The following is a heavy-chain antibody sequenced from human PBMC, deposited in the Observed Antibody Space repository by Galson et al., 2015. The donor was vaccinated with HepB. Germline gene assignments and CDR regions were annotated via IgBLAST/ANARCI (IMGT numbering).Heavy chain of an antibody. Sequence: ETLSLTCTVSGGSMNDYYWTWIRQPPGKGLEWIGHVYYTGSTQYNPSLKSRVTISIDTSKNQFSLKLTSLTVADTAVYFCARVVGQWLIHDAFDLWGQGTLVTGSS. CDR1: GGSMNDYY. CDR3: ARVVGQWLIHDAFDL. V-gene: IGHV4-59*01. J-gene: IGHJ3*01. CDR2: VYYTGST. D-gene: IGHD6-19*01.